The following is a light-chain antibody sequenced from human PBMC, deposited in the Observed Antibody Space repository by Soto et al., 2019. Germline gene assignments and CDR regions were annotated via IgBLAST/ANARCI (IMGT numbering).Light chain of an antibody. CDR3: HQYGDSPFT. CDR2: GAS. V-gene: IGKV3-20*01. Sequence: EIVLTQSPGTLSLSPGERAALSCRASQSVTSNSLAWYQQKPGQAPRFLIYGASHRATGIPDRFSGSGSGTDFTLTISRLEPEDFAVYYCHQYGDSPFTFGPGTKVHI. J-gene: IGKJ3*01. CDR1: QSVTSNS.